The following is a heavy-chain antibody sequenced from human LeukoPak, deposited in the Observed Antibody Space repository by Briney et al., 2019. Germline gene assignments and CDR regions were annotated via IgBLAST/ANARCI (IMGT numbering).Heavy chain of an antibody. CDR2: INHSGST. J-gene: IGHJ3*02. CDR3: ARPREVGATGDDAFDI. Sequence: KPSETLSLTCAVYGGSFSGYYWSWIRQPPGKGLEWIGEINHSGSTNYNPSLKSRVTISVDTSKNQFSLKLSSVTAADTAVYYCARPREVGATGDDAFDIWGQGTMVTVSS. CDR1: GGSFSGYY. D-gene: IGHD1-26*01. V-gene: IGHV4-34*01.